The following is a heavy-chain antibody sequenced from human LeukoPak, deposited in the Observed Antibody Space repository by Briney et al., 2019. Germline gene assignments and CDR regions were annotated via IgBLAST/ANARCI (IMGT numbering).Heavy chain of an antibody. CDR2: TYYSGST. J-gene: IGHJ4*02. CDR3: ARTVATIPPEPFDY. D-gene: IGHD5-24*01. CDR1: GGSISSYY. Sequence: SETLSLTCTVSGGSISSYYWSWIRQPPGKGLEWIGYTYYSGSTNYNPSLKSRVTISVDTSKNQISLKLSSVTAADTAVYYCARTVATIPPEPFDYWGQGTLVTVSS. V-gene: IGHV4-59*01.